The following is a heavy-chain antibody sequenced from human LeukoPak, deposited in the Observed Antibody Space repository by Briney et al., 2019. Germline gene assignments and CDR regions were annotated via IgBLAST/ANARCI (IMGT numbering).Heavy chain of an antibody. CDR2: INSDGSST. D-gene: IGHD6-19*01. V-gene: IGHV3-74*01. J-gene: IGHJ5*02. CDR3: GREAVAGLIDP. CDR1: GFTFSTYW. Sequence: PGGSLRLSCAASGFTFSTYWMHWVRQAPGRGLVWVSRINSDGSSTNYADSVKGRFTISRDNAKNTPYLQMNSLRVEDTAVYYCGREAVAGLIDPWGQGTLVTVSS.